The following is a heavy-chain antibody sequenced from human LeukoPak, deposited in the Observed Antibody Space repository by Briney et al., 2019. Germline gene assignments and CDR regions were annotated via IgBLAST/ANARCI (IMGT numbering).Heavy chain of an antibody. Sequence: PGGSLRLSCAASGFTFSSYGMHWVRQAPGKGLEWVAFIRYDGSNKYYADSVQGRFTISRDNSKNTLYPQMNSLRAEDTAVYYCAKDATGSGDYFYYYMDVWGRGTTVT. D-gene: IGHD3-10*01. CDR2: IRYDGSNK. J-gene: IGHJ6*03. CDR1: GFTFSSYG. CDR3: AKDATGSGDYFYYYMDV. V-gene: IGHV3-30*02.